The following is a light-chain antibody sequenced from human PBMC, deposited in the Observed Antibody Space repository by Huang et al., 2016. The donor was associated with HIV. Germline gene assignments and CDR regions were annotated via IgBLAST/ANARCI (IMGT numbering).Light chain of an antibody. CDR3: HQSRSFPYT. CDR1: QSIGNS. V-gene: IGKV6-21*02. J-gene: IGKJ2*01. CDR2: YAS. Sequence: DIVLTQSPDFQSVTPKEKVTITCRASQSIGNSLHWYQQKPGQSPSLLIKYASQSISGVPSRFSGSGFGTDFTLTINSPESEDAATYYCHQSRSFPYTFGQGTRLEIK.